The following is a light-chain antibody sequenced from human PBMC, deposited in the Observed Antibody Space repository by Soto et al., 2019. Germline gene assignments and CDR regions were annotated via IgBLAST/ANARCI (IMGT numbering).Light chain of an antibody. CDR2: GAS. J-gene: IGKJ1*01. Sequence: EIVLTQSPGTLSLSTGERAILSCRASQSLSSDFLAWYQQKPGQPPRLIIYGASSRATGVPERFSGSGTGTDFTLTISRLEPEDFAVYYCQHYDTYPPPRFGQGTKVDVK. CDR1: QSLSSDF. CDR3: QHYDTYPPPR. V-gene: IGKV3-20*01.